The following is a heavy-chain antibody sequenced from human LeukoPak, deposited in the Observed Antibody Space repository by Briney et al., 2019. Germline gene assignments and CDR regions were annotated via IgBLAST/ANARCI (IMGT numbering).Heavy chain of an antibody. Sequence: GASVKVSCKASGYTFTSYDINWVRQATGQGLEWMGWMNPNSGNTGYAQKFQGRVTMTRNTSISTAYMELSSLRSEDTAVYYCARPDYPWTRVVILYDYWGQGTLVTVSS. V-gene: IGHV1-8*01. J-gene: IGHJ4*02. CDR1: GYTFTSYD. CDR2: MNPNSGNT. D-gene: IGHD3-22*01. CDR3: ARPDYPWTRVVILYDY.